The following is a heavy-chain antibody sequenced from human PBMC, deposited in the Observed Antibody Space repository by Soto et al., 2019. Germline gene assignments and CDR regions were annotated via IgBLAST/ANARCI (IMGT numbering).Heavy chain of an antibody. Sequence: GGSLRLSCAASGFTFSDYYMSWIRQAPGKGLEWVSYISSSGSTIYYADSVKGRFTISRDNAKNSLYLQMNSLRAEDTAVYYCARDEYIAAAVNPDWFDPWGQGTLVTVSS. CDR3: ARDEYIAAAVNPDWFDP. CDR1: GFTFSDYY. J-gene: IGHJ5*02. D-gene: IGHD6-13*01. CDR2: ISSSGSTI. V-gene: IGHV3-11*01.